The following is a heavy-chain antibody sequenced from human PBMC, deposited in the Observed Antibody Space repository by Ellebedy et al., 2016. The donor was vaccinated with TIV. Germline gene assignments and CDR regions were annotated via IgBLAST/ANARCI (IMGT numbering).Heavy chain of an antibody. CDR3: ARGGRDQWLIDY. Sequence: GESLKTSCAASGFTFSNYWIHWVRPAPGKGLVWLSRINRDGSSANYADSVKGRFSIPRDNSKNTLYVKMNSLRAEDTAVYYCARGGRDQWLIDYWGQGTLVTVSS. V-gene: IGHV3-74*01. D-gene: IGHD6-19*01. J-gene: IGHJ4*02. CDR1: GFTFSNYW. CDR2: INRDGSSA.